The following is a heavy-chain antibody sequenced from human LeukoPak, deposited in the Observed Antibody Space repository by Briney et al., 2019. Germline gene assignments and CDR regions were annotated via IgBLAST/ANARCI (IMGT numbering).Heavy chain of an antibody. Sequence: PSGGSLRLSCAASGNYWMHWVRQAPGKGLVWVSHINSDGSWTSYADSVKDRFTISKDNAKNTVYLQMNSLRAEDTAVYYCVSFYETYWGRGTLVTVSS. J-gene: IGHJ4*02. CDR1: GNYW. CDR3: VSFYETY. V-gene: IGHV3-74*01. D-gene: IGHD2/OR15-2a*01. CDR2: INSDGSWT.